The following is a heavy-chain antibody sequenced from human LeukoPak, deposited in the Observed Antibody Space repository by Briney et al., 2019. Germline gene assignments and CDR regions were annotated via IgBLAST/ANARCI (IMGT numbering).Heavy chain of an antibody. CDR1: GGSITSYY. J-gene: IGHJ4*02. D-gene: IGHD6-19*01. CDR2: MYYSGST. Sequence: KPSETLSLTCTVSGGSITSYYWSWLRQPPGKGLEWLGYMYYSGSTQYNASLKSRVTILVDTSNNQLSLKLTSVTAADTAVYFCARSVAGLNGPFDYWGQGTLVTVSS. V-gene: IGHV4-59*08. CDR3: ARSVAGLNGPFDY.